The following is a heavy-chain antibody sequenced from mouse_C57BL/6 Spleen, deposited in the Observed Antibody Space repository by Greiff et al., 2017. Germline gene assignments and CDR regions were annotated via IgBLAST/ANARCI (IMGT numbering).Heavy chain of an antibody. CDR3: ARGHYDVSGFAY. V-gene: IGHV2-9-1*01. J-gene: IGHJ3*01. CDR1: GFSLTSYA. CDR2: IWTGGGT. Sequence: QVQLKESGPGLVAPSQSLSITCTVSGFSLTSYAISWVRQSPGKGLEWLGVIWTGGGTNYNSALKSRLSISQDNSKSQVFLKMNSRQTYDTARYYWARGHYDVSGFAYWGQGTLVTVSA. D-gene: IGHD2-4*01.